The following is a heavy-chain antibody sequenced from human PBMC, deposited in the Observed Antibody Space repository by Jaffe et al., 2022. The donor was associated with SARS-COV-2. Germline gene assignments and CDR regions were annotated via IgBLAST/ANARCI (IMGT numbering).Heavy chain of an antibody. Sequence: QVQLQESGPGLVKPSETLSLTCTVSGGSISSYYWSWIRQPPGKGLEWIGYIYYSGSTNYNPSLKSRVTISVDTSKNQFSLKLSSVTAADTAVYYCARAGGCSGGSCYTATHDYWGQGTLVTVSS. CDR3: ARAGGCSGGSCYTATHDY. D-gene: IGHD2-15*01. J-gene: IGHJ4*02. CDR1: GGSISSYY. CDR2: IYYSGST. V-gene: IGHV4-59*01.